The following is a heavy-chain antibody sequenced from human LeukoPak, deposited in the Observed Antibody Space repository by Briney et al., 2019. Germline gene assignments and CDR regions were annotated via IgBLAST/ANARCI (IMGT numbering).Heavy chain of an antibody. CDR3: AKDHAGG. D-gene: IGHD3-10*01. J-gene: IGHJ4*02. V-gene: IGHV3-21*04. Sequence: GGSLRLSRAASGFTFSSSSMNWVRQAPGKGLELVSSISSSSSYIYYADSVKGRFTISRDNSKNTLYLQMNSLRAEDTAVYYCAKDHAGGWGQGTLVTVSS. CDR2: ISSSSSYI. CDR1: GFTFSSSS.